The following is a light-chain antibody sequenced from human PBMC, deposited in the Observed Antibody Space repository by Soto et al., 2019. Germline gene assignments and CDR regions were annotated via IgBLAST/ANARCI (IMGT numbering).Light chain of an antibody. CDR1: QSINIY. CDR2: DAS. Sequence: EIVLTQSPATLSLSPGERATLSCRASQSINIYLAWYQQKPGQAPWLLVYDASYRAIGVPARFSGSGSGTDFTLTISSLEPEDFAVYYCQQRSDWPPRLTFGGGTKVEIK. J-gene: IGKJ4*01. CDR3: QQRSDWPPRLT. V-gene: IGKV3-11*01.